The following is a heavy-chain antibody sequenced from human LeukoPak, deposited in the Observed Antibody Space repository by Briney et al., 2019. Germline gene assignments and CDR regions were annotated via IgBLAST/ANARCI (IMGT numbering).Heavy chain of an antibody. CDR1: GYSISSGYY. V-gene: IGHV4-38-2*01. D-gene: IGHD5-24*01. CDR2: IYHSGST. CDR3: ARVDGYNFRNDY. J-gene: IGHJ4*02. Sequence: SETLSLTCAVSGYSISSGYYWGWIRQPPGKGLEWIGSIYHSGSTYYNPSLKSRVTISVDTSKNQFSLKLSSVTAADTAVYYCARVDGYNFRNDYWGQGTRVTVSS.